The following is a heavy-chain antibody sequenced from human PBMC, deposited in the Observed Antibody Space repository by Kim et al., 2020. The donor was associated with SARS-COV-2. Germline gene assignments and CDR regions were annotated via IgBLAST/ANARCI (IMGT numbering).Heavy chain of an antibody. CDR3: SRRAYSSGWWYFDY. Sequence: GGSLRLSCAASGFTFSSYWMHWVRRAPGKGLVWVSRINSDGSTISYADSVKGRFTISRDNAKNTLYLQMNSLRAEDTAVYYCSRRAYSSGWWYFDYWGQGTLVTVSS. CDR1: GFTFSSYW. D-gene: IGHD6-19*01. J-gene: IGHJ4*02. CDR2: INSDGSTI. V-gene: IGHV3-74*01.